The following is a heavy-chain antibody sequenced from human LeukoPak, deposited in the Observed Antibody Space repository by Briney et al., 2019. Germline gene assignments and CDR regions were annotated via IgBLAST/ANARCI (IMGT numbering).Heavy chain of an antibody. J-gene: IGHJ5*02. Sequence: PSETLSLTCTVSGGAIDSYYWSWIRQPPGKGLEWIGYIYYSGSTYYNPSLKSRVTISVDTSKNRFSLKLSSVTAADTAIYYCARAPPTDYGDPGYFDPWGQGTLVTVSS. CDR1: GGAIDSYY. V-gene: IGHV4-59*12. CDR3: ARAPPTDYGDPGYFDP. CDR2: IYYSGST. D-gene: IGHD4-17*01.